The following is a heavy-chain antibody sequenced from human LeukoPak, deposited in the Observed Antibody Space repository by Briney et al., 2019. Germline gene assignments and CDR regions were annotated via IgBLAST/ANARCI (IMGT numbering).Heavy chain of an antibody. CDR3: ARDLSGVAGYTYGRGIDY. Sequence: PGGSLRLSCAASGFTFSSCWMSWVRQAPGKGLEWVANIKKDGSEKYYVDSVKGRFTISRDNAKTSLYLQMNSLRAEGTAVYYCARDLSGVAGYTYGRGIDYWGQGTLVTVSS. V-gene: IGHV3-7*01. J-gene: IGHJ4*02. CDR2: IKKDGSEK. D-gene: IGHD5-18*01. CDR1: GFTFSSCW.